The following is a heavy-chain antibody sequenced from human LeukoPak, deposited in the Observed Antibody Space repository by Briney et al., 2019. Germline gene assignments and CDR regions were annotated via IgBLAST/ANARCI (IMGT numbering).Heavy chain of an antibody. CDR1: GYSSTSYC. CDR2: INPVDADT. V-gene: IGHV5-51*01. Sequence: GEPRKTPAKVSGYSSTSYCIGWLGRLPGKGLEGMGIINPVDADTRYSPPFQGQVSISADKSISTAYLQWSSLKASDTAMYYCARLRAVAGLRTFDYWGQGTLVTVSS. CDR3: ARLRAVAGLRTFDY. D-gene: IGHD6-19*01. J-gene: IGHJ4*02.